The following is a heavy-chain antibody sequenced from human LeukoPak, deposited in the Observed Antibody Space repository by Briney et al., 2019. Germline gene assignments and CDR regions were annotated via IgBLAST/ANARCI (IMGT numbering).Heavy chain of an antibody. CDR2: INPNSGGT. CDR3: AKGGSGWSDAFDI. V-gene: IGHV1-2*02. J-gene: IGHJ3*02. Sequence: ASVKVSRKASGYTFTGYYMHWVRQAPGQGLEWMGWINPNSGGTNSAQKFQGRGTMTRDTSISTAYMELSRLSSDDTAVYYCAKGGSGWSDAFDIWGQGTMVTVSS. CDR1: GYTFTGYY. D-gene: IGHD6-19*01.